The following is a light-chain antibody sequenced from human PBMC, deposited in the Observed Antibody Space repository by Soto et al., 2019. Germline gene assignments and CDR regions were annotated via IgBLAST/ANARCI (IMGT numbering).Light chain of an antibody. CDR1: QDIDSW. CDR3: QQGSSFPWT. J-gene: IGKJ1*01. CDR2: AAS. V-gene: IGKV1-12*01. Sequence: DIQMPQYPYSVSASVGDRVTITCRASQDIDSWLAWYQQKPGKAPKLLIYAASSLQSGVPSRFSGSGSGTDFPVPISRLQPEDFATYYCQQGSSFPWTFGQGTKVEIK.